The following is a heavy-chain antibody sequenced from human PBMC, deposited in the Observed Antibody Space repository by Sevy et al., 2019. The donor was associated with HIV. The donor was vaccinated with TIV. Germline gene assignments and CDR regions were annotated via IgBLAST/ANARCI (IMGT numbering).Heavy chain of an antibody. CDR1: GFTFSSYG. CDR3: AKLPPGDCGGDCRPFDY. Sequence: GGSLRLSCAASGFTFSSYGMHWVRQAPGKGLEWVAVITYDGSNKYYADSVKGRFTISRDNSKNTLYLQMNSLRAEDTAVYYCAKLPPGDCGGDCRPFDYWGQGTLVTVSS. D-gene: IGHD2-21*02. V-gene: IGHV3-30*18. J-gene: IGHJ4*02. CDR2: ITYDGSNK.